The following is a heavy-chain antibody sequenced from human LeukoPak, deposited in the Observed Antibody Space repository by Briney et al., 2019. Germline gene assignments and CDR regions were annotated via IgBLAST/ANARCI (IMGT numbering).Heavy chain of an antibody. D-gene: IGHD5-18*01. V-gene: IGHV3-30*18. J-gene: IGHJ6*02. CDR1: GFTFSSYG. Sequence: GGSLRLSCAASGFTFSSYGMRWVRQAPGKGLEWVAVISYDGSNKYYADSVKGRFTISRDNSKNTLYLQMNSLRAEDTAVYYCAKAKYSYGSLYYYYGMDVWGQGTTVTVSS. CDR3: AKAKYSYGSLYYYYGMDV. CDR2: ISYDGSNK.